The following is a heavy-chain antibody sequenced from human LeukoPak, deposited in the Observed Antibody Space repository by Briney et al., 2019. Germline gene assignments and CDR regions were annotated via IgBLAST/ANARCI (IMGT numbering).Heavy chain of an antibody. CDR2: ISSSSSYI. CDR1: GFTFSSYS. CDR3: ARDYYDSSGYYYRPFDY. D-gene: IGHD3-22*01. V-gene: IGHV3-21*01. J-gene: IGHJ4*02. Sequence: GGSLRLSCAASGFTFSSYSMNWVRQAPGKGLEWVSSISSSSSYIYYADSVKGRFTISRDNAKNSLYLQMNSLRAEDTAVYYCARDYYDSSGYYYRPFDYWGQGTLVT.